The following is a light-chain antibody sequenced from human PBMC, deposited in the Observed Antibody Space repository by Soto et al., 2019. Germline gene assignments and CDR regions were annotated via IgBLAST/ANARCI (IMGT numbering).Light chain of an antibody. J-gene: IGKJ1*01. CDR1: QSVSSTY. V-gene: IGKV3-20*01. CDR2: SSS. CDR3: QQHRTSPPTWT. Sequence: EIVMTQSPGTLSLSPGDRATLSCRASQSVSSTYLAWYQQRPGQAPRLLIYSSSSRASGIPDRFSGSGSGTDFTLTISRLEPEDFAVYYCQQHRTSPPTWTFGQGTKV.